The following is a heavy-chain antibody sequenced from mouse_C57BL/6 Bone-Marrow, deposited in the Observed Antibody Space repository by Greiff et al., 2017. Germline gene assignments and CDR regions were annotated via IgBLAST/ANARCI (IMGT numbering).Heavy chain of an antibody. Sequence: EVQLQQSGGGLVKPGGSLKLSCAASGFTFSDYGMHWVRQAPEKGLEWVAYISSGSSTIYYADTVKGRFTISRDNAKNTLFLQMTSLRSEDTAMYYCARQLRLPSLAYWGQGTLVTVSA. CDR1: GFTFSDYG. D-gene: IGHD3-2*02. J-gene: IGHJ3*01. V-gene: IGHV5-17*01. CDR2: ISSGSSTI. CDR3: ARQLRLPSLAY.